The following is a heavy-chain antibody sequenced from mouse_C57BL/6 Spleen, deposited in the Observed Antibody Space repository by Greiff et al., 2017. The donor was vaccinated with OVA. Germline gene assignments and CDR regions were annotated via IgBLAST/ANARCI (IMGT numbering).Heavy chain of an antibody. CDR1: GYTFTSYW. V-gene: IGHV1-55*01. Sequence: QVQLQQPGAELVKPGASVKMSCKASGYTFTSYWITWVKQRPGQGLEWIGDIYPGSGSTNYNEKFKSKATLTVDTSSSTAYMQLSSLTSEDSAVYYCARREGTRAMDYWSQGTSVTVSS. J-gene: IGHJ4*01. D-gene: IGHD3-3*01. CDR3: ARREGTRAMDY. CDR2: IYPGSGST.